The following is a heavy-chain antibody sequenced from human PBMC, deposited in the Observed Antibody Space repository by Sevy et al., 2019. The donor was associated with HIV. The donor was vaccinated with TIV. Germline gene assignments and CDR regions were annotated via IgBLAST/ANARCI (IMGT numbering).Heavy chain of an antibody. CDR3: ARHAGDSSGYYYAWFDP. D-gene: IGHD3-22*01. V-gene: IGHV4-39*01. J-gene: IGHJ5*02. CDR1: GGSISSSSYY. CDR2: IYYSGRT. Sequence: SETLSLTCTVSGGSISSSSYYWGWIRQPPGKGLEWIGSIYYSGRTYYNPSLKSRVTISVDTSKNQFSLKLSSVTAADTAVYYCARHAGDSSGYYYAWFDPWGQGTLVTVSS.